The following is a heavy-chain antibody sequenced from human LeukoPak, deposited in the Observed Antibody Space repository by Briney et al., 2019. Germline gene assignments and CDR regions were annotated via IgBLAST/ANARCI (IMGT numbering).Heavy chain of an antibody. CDR3: ASSQTYSSSWFSPYYFDY. D-gene: IGHD6-13*01. Sequence: ASVKVSCKASGYTFTGYYMHWVRQAPGQGLEWMGWINPNSGGTNYAQKFQGRVTMTRDTSISTAYMELRSLRSDDTAVYYCASSQTYSSSWFSPYYFDYWGQGTLVTVSS. CDR1: GYTFTGYY. V-gene: IGHV1-2*02. CDR2: INPNSGGT. J-gene: IGHJ4*02.